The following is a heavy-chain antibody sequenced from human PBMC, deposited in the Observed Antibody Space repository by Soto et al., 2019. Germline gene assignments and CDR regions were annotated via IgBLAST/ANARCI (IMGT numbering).Heavy chain of an antibody. Sequence: WGSLRIACESSVFTFSIYEMSWVRQAPGKGLEWVSYISSSGSTIYYADSVKGRFTISRDNAKNSLYLQMNSLRAEDTAVYYCARDGVAAAGTAFDYWGQGTMVTVSS. CDR1: VFTFSIYE. CDR2: ISSSGSTI. D-gene: IGHD6-13*01. V-gene: IGHV3-48*03. CDR3: ARDGVAAAGTAFDY. J-gene: IGHJ4*02.